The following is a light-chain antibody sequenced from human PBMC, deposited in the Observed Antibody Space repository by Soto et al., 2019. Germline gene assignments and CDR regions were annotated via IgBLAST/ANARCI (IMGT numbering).Light chain of an antibody. J-gene: IGKJ5*01. V-gene: IGKV3-20*01. CDR1: QSLTNSY. CDR2: DTS. CDR3: QQYGSSPIT. Sequence: DIVLTQSPDTLSLSPGNRATLSCRASQSLTNSYIAWCQVKPGQAPRLLIYDTSSRATGIPDRFSGSGSGTDFTLTISRLEPEDFAVYYCQQYGSSPITFGQGTRLEIK.